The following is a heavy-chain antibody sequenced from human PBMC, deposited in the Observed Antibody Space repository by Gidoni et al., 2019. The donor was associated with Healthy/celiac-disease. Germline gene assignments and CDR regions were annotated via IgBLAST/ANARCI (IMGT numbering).Heavy chain of an antibody. V-gene: IGHV3-21*01. CDR3: ARGSTVTTRGFDP. CDR1: GFTFSSYS. D-gene: IGHD4-17*01. CDR2: ISSSSSYI. J-gene: IGHJ5*02. Sequence: EVQLVESGGGLVKPGGSLGLSCAASGFTFSSYSMNWVRQAPGKGLEWVSSISSSSSYIYYADSVKGRFTISRDNAKNSLYLQMNSLRAEDTAVYYCARGSTVTTRGFDPWGQGTLVTVSS.